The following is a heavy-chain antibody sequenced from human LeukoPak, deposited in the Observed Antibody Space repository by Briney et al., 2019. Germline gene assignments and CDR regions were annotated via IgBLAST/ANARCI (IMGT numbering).Heavy chain of an antibody. CDR3: ARVRADPSQRFADDAFDI. CDR1: GGSISSYY. V-gene: IGHV4-4*07. J-gene: IGHJ3*02. D-gene: IGHD3-10*01. CDR2: IYTSGST. Sequence: SETLSLTCTVSGGSISSYYWSWIRQPAGKGLEWIGRIYTSGSTNYNPSLKSRVTMSVDTSKNQFSLKLSSVTAADTAVYYCARVRADPSQRFADDAFDIWGQGTMVTVSS.